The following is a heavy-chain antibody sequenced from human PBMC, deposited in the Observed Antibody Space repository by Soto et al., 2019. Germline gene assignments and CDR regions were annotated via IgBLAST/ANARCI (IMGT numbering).Heavy chain of an antibody. Sequence: SETLSLTCTVSGDTVNNGGYFWSWIRQSPGKGLEWLGYIYFTGSTYYSPSLKSRLHISMDKSKNHFSLEMTSVTVADTAVYFGARGAVVDVVVPFKREPDPWGPGLLSPSPQ. CDR2: IYFTGST. CDR1: GDTVNNGGYF. D-gene: IGHD2-15*01. CDR3: ARGAVVDVVVPFKREPDP. J-gene: IGHJ5*02. V-gene: IGHV4-30-4*01.